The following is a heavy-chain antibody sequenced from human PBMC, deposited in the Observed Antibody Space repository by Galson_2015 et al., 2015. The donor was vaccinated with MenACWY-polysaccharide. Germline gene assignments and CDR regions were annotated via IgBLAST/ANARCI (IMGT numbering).Heavy chain of an antibody. CDR1: GFTFNSYW. CDR2: INNDGSST. V-gene: IGHV3-74*01. Sequence: SLRLSCAASGFTFNSYWMHWVRQAPGKGLVWVSHINNDGSSTNYADSVKGRFTISRDNAKNTLYLQMKSLRAEDTAVYYCVRDNGGIDYGGQGTLVTVSS. J-gene: IGHJ4*02. D-gene: IGHD3-16*01. CDR3: VRDNGGIDY.